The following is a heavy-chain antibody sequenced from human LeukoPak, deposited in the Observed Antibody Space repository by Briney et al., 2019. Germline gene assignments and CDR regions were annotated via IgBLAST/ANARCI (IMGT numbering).Heavy chain of an antibody. Sequence: GRSLRLSCAASGFTFSPHAMHWVRQAPGKGLKWVAVISSDGSDKYYADSVQGRFTISRDNSKNTLSLQMNSLRGEDTAVYYWARDQSKNYATDYWGRGPLVTVSS. J-gene: IGHJ4*02. CDR1: GFTFSPHA. CDR3: ARDQSKNYATDY. D-gene: IGHD3-16*01. V-gene: IGHV3-30-3*01. CDR2: ISSDGSDK.